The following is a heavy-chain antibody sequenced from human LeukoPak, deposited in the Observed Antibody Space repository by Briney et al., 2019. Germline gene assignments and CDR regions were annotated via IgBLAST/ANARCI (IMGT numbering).Heavy chain of an antibody. D-gene: IGHD4-23*01. Sequence: SVKVSCKASGGTFSSYAISWVRQAPGQGLEWMGRIIPILGIANYAQKFQGRVTITADKSTSTAYMELSSLRSEDTAVYYCATGATPSLDYVGIHDAFDIWGQGTMVTVSS. V-gene: IGHV1-69*04. CDR3: ATGATPSLDYVGIHDAFDI. CDR2: IIPILGIA. CDR1: GGTFSSYA. J-gene: IGHJ3*02.